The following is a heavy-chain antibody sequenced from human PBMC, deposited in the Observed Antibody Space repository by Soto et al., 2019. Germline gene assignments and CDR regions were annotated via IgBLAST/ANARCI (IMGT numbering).Heavy chain of an antibody. CDR2: IYYNGNT. V-gene: IGHV4-59*11. Sequence: SETLSLTCTVSGGSISNHYWSWIRQPPGKGLEWIGYIYYNGNTNYNPSLKSRVTISIDTSKNQFSLKLSSVTAADTAVYYCARDQIARPQFDYWGQGTLVTVSS. D-gene: IGHD2-21*01. J-gene: IGHJ4*02. CDR3: ARDQIARPQFDY. CDR1: GGSISNHY.